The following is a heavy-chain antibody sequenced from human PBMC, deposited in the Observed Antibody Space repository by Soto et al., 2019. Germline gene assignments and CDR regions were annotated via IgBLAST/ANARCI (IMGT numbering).Heavy chain of an antibody. CDR3: ARGGIVVVVAARDAFDI. V-gene: IGHV4-31*03. CDR2: IYYSGST. D-gene: IGHD2-15*01. Sequence: TLSLTCTVSGGSTSSGGYYWSWIRQHPGKGLEWIGYIYYSGSTYYNPSLKSRVTISVDTSKNQLSLKLSSVTAADTAVYYCARGGIVVVVAARDAFDIWGQGTMVTVSS. CDR1: GGSTSSGGYY. J-gene: IGHJ3*02.